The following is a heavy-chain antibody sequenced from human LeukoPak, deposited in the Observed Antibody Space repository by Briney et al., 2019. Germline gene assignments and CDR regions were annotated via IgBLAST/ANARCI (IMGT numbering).Heavy chain of an antibody. J-gene: IGHJ4*02. CDR3: ARGFRFWSGVQGYFDY. Sequence: PSQTLSLTCTVSGGSISSGAYYWSWIRQHPGKGLEWIGYIYYSGSTYYNPSLKSRVTISVDTSKNQFSLKLSSVTAADTAVYYCARGFRFWSGVQGYFDYWGQGTLATVSS. D-gene: IGHD3-3*01. V-gene: IGHV4-31*03. CDR1: GGSISSGAYY. CDR2: IYYSGST.